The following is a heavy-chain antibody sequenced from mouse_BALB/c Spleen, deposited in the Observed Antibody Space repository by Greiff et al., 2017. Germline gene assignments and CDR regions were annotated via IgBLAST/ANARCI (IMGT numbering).Heavy chain of an antibody. CDR1: GFTFSSYA. V-gene: IGHV5-6-5*01. D-gene: IGHD1-2*01. Sequence: EVQRVESGGGLVKPGGSLKLSCAASGFTFSSYAMSWVRQTPEKRLEWVASISSGGSTYYPDSVKGRFTISRDNARNILYLQMSSLRSEDTAMYYCARGGAATGAMDYWGQGTSVTVSS. CDR3: ARGGAATGAMDY. J-gene: IGHJ4*01. CDR2: ISSGGST.